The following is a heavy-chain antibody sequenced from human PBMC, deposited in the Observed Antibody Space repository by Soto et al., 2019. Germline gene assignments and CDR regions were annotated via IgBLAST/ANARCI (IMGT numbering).Heavy chain of an antibody. V-gene: IGHV3-23*01. J-gene: IGHJ3*02. CDR3: AKATATGGGAFEI. D-gene: IGHD2-8*02. CDR2: ILVGGST. CDR1: GFICSSYD. Sequence: VGSLSLSYAVSGFICSSYDMSWVRQAPGKGLEWVSTILVGGSTHYEDSVKGRFTISRDTSRNTVYLQMNSLTAGDTAVYYCAKATATGGGAFEIYGQGTMVTVSS.